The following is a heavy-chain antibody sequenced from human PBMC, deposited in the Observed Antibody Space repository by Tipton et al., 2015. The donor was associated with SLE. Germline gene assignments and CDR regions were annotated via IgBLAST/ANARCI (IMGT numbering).Heavy chain of an antibody. Sequence: TLSLTCTVSGGSVSSGGYYWSRIRQHPGKGLEWIGYIYYSGSTYYNPSLKSRVTISVDTSKNQFSLKLSSVTAADTAVYYCARDPAARRGMDVWGQGTTVTVSS. D-gene: IGHD6-6*01. CDR2: IYYSGST. J-gene: IGHJ6*02. CDR1: GGSVSSGGYY. V-gene: IGHV4-31*03. CDR3: ARDPAARRGMDV.